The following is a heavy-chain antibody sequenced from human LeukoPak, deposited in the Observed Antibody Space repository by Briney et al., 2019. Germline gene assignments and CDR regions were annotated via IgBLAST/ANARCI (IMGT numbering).Heavy chain of an antibody. CDR1: GFTFSSYE. J-gene: IGHJ4*02. CDR3: AESPWYGY. CDR2: ITNSGETM. V-gene: IGHV3-48*03. Sequence: GGSLRLSCEASGFTFSSYEMSWVRQAPGKGLEWVSYITNSGETMYYADSVKGRFTISRDNAKNTLYLQMNSLRIEDTAVYYCAESPWYGYWGQGTLVTVSS. D-gene: IGHD6-13*01.